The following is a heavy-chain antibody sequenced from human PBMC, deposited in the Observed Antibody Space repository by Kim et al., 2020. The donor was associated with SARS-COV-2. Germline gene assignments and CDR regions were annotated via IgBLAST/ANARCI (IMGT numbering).Heavy chain of an antibody. CDR3: ASSGVRGYSGYDFLHYYYYGMDV. V-gene: IGHV1-69*13. Sequence: SVKVSCKASGGTFSSYAISWVRQAPGQGLEWMGGIVPIFGTANYAQKFQGRVTITADESTSTAYMELSSLRSEDTAVYYCASSGVRGYSGYDFLHYYYYGMDVWGQGTTVTVSS. D-gene: IGHD5-12*01. J-gene: IGHJ6*02. CDR2: IVPIFGTA. CDR1: GGTFSSYA.